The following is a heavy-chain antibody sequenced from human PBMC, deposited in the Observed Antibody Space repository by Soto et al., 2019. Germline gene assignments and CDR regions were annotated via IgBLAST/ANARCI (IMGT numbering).Heavy chain of an antibody. CDR3: ARVTTTHYYYYYGMDF. D-gene: IGHD1-1*01. CDR2: IYPGDSDT. Sequence: PGESLKISCKGSGYSFTSYWIGWVRQMPGKGLEWMGIIYPGDSDTRYSPSFQGQVTISADKSISTAYLQWSSLKASDTAMYYCARVTTTHYYYYYGMDFXGQGTTVTVSS. CDR1: GYSFTSYW. V-gene: IGHV5-51*01. J-gene: IGHJ6*02.